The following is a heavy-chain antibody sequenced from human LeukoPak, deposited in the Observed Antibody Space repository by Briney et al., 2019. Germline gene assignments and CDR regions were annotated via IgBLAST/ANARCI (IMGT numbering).Heavy chain of an antibody. CDR1: GFTFSSYG. J-gene: IGHJ4*02. Sequence: GRSLRLSCAASGFTFSSYGMHWVRQAPGKGLEWVAVIWYDGSNKYYADSVKGRFTISRDNSKNTLYLQMNSLRAEHTAVYYCARGHYGDPFDYWGQGTLVTVSS. CDR3: ARGHYGDPFDY. CDR2: IWYDGSNK. V-gene: IGHV3-33*01. D-gene: IGHD4-17*01.